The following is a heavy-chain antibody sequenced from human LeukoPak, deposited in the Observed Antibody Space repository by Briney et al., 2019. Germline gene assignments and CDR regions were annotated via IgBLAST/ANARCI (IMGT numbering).Heavy chain of an antibody. Sequence: GGSLRLSCAASGFTFSSYGMHWVRQAPGKGLEWVAFIRYDGSNKYYTDSVKGRFTISRDNSKNTLYLQMNSLRADDTAVYYCARGVRIAVAGNIDYWGQGTLVTVSS. J-gene: IGHJ4*02. CDR3: ARGVRIAVAGNIDY. D-gene: IGHD6-19*01. CDR1: GFTFSSYG. V-gene: IGHV3-30*02. CDR2: IRYDGSNK.